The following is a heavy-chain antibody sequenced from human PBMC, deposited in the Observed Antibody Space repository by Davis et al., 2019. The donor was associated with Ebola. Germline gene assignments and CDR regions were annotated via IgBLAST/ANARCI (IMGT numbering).Heavy chain of an antibody. CDR1: GFTFSSYW. D-gene: IGHD3-10*01. CDR3: ARVRGEQQPSWFDP. J-gene: IGHJ5*02. V-gene: IGHV3-7*03. Sequence: PGGSLRLSCAASGFTFSSYWMSWVRQAPGKGLEWVANIKQDGSEKYYVDSVKGRFTISRDNAKNSLYLQMNSLRAEDTAVYYCARVRGEQQPSWFDPWGQGTLVTVSS. CDR2: IKQDGSEK.